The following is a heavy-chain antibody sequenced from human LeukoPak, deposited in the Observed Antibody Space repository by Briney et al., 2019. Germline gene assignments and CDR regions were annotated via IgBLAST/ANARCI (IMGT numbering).Heavy chain of an antibody. Sequence: SETLSLTCHVSGGSISTYYWSWIRQPPGKGLEWIGYIWYSGRTNYNPSLKSRVTISLDTSKNQFSLKLSSVTAADTAVYYCARHGGTHSYGSGSLTTFDYWGQGTLVTVSS. CDR1: GGSISTYY. D-gene: IGHD3-10*01. J-gene: IGHJ4*02. V-gene: IGHV4-59*08. CDR2: IWYSGRT. CDR3: ARHGGTHSYGSGSLTTFDY.